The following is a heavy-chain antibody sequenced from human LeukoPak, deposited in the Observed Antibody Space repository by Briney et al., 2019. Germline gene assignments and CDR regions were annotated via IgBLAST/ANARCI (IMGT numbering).Heavy chain of an antibody. J-gene: IGHJ4*02. CDR3: ARDGCGANCLLDF. CDR2: IRWNSDSI. D-gene: IGHD2-21*02. Sequence: PGRSLRLSCVASGFTFDNYAMHWVRQVPGKGLEWVSGIRWNSDSIVYADSVKGRFTISRDNAKNSLYLQMNSLRAEDTAFYYCARDGCGANCLLDFWGQGTLVTVSS. CDR1: GFTFDNYA. V-gene: IGHV3-9*01.